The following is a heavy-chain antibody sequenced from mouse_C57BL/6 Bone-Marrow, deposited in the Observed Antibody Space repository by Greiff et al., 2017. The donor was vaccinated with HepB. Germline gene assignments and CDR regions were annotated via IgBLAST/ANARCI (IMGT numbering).Heavy chain of an antibody. CDR2: INPSNGGT. V-gene: IGHV1-53*01. D-gene: IGHD2-2*01. CDR3: ARWEWFPYYAMDY. J-gene: IGHJ4*01. CDR1: GYTFTSYW. Sequence: VQLQQSGTELVKPGASVKLSCKASGYTFTSYWMHWVKQRPGQGLEWIGNINPSNGGTNYNEKFKSKATLTVDKSSSTAYMQLSSLTSEDSAVYYCARWEWFPYYAMDYWGQGTSVTVSS.